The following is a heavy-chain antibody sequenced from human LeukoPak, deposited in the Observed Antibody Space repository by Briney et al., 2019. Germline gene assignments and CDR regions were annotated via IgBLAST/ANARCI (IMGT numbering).Heavy chain of an antibody. Sequence: PSETLSLTCKVPGGSIRRSSSYWGWIRQPPGKGLEGMGGFYYSGSTYYNPSLKSRVTISVDTSKNQFSLKLSSVTAADTAVYYCARGLYSSGWYASRDYYFDYWGQGTLVTVSS. V-gene: IGHV4-39*07. J-gene: IGHJ4*02. D-gene: IGHD6-19*01. CDR1: GGSIRRSSSY. CDR2: FYYSGST. CDR3: ARGLYSSGWYASRDYYFDY.